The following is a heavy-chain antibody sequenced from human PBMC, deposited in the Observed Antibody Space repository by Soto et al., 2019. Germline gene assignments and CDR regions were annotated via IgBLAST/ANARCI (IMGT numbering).Heavy chain of an antibody. Sequence: QITLKESGPTLVKPTQTLTLTCTFSGFSLTNNGEAVGWFRQSPGKALEWLVLIYWDDDNRYNPTLRTRLSTAXXTXKNQVVLTLTTMDPVDTATYYCARYVATSPAGWFEPWGQGIPVTVSS. D-gene: IGHD3-10*02. J-gene: IGHJ5*02. CDR2: IYWDDDN. CDR3: ARYVATSPAGWFEP. V-gene: IGHV2-5*02. CDR1: GFSLTNNGEA.